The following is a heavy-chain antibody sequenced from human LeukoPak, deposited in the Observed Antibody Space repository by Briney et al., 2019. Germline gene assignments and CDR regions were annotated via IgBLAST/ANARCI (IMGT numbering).Heavy chain of an antibody. CDR3: ARLTYYYDSSGSDPYYFDY. CDR2: IYPGNSDT. D-gene: IGHD3-22*01. V-gene: IGHV5-51*01. Sequence: GESLKISWKGSGYSFTSYWICWVRQMPGKGLEWMGIIYPGNSDTRYSPSFQSQVTISADKSISTAYLQWSSLKASDTAMYYCARLTYYYDSSGSDPYYFDYWGQGTLVTVSS. CDR1: GYSFTSYW. J-gene: IGHJ4*02.